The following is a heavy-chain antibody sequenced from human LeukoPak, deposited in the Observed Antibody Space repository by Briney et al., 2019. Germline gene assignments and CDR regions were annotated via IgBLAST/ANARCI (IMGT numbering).Heavy chain of an antibody. CDR3: ASSDASAAND. CDR1: GFSFSSHW. V-gene: IGHV3-7*01. CDR2: IKYDGSLK. J-gene: IGHJ4*02. D-gene: IGHD2-15*01. Sequence: GSLRLSCAASGFSFSSHWMSWVRQAPGKGLEWVAYIKYDGSLKFYVASVKGRFTISRDNAKSALFLEMNSLGVEDTAVYYCASSDASAANDWGQGTLVTVSS.